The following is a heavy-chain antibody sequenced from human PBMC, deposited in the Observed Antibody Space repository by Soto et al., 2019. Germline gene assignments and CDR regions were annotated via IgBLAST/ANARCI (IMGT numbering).Heavy chain of an antibody. Sequence: QITLKESGPPLVKPTQTLTLTCTFSGFSLSTSGVGVGWIRQPPGKALEWLALIYWDDDKRYSPSLKSRLTITKDTSKNQVVLTMTHMDPVDTATYYCAHRRRYYDSSGYYYLDYWGQGTLVTVSS. CDR3: AHRRRYYDSSGYYYLDY. CDR1: GFSLSTSGVG. CDR2: IYWDDDK. J-gene: IGHJ4*02. D-gene: IGHD3-22*01. V-gene: IGHV2-5*02.